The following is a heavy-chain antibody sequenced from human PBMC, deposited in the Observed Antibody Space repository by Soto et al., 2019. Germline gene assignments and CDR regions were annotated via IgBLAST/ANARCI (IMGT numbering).Heavy chain of an antibody. CDR2: ISGSGGST. CDR3: AKGYYGSGFTTTLDY. J-gene: IGHJ4*02. Sequence: EVQLLESGGGLVQPGGSLRLSCAASGFTFSSYAMSWVRQAPGKGLEWVSAISGSGGSTYYADSVKGRFTISRDNSKNTLYLQMNSLRAEYTAVYYCAKGYYGSGFTTTLDYWGQGTLVTVSS. D-gene: IGHD3-10*01. V-gene: IGHV3-23*01. CDR1: GFTFSSYA.